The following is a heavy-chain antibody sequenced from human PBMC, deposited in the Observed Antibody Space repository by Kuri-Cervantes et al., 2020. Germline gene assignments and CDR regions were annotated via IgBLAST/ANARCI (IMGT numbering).Heavy chain of an antibody. CDR2: ISYDGSNK. CDR1: GFTFSSYG. Sequence: GGSLRFSCAASGFTFSSYGMHWVRQAPGKGLEWVAVISYDGSNKYYADSVKGRFTISRDNSKNTLYLQMNSLRAEDTAVYYCARGLRITIFGVVITRNNWFDPWGQGTLVTVSS. J-gene: IGHJ5*02. V-gene: IGHV3-30*03. D-gene: IGHD3-3*01. CDR3: ARGLRITIFGVVITRNNWFDP.